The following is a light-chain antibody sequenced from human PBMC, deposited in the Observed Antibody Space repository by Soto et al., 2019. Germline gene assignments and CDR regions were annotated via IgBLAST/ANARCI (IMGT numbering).Light chain of an antibody. CDR2: DVS. V-gene: IGLV2-14*03. CDR3: GSYTSSDTMI. J-gene: IGLJ2*01. CDR1: SSDIGRYNY. Sequence: QSVLTQPASVSGSPGQSITISCTGTSSDIGRYNYVSWYQHSPGKAPKLIIYDVSDRPSGVSNRFSGSKSGTTASLTISGLQAEDEADYYCGSYTSSDTMIFGGGTKLTGL.